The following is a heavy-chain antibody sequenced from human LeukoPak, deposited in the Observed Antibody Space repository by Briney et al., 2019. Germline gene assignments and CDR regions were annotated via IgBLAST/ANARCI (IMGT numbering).Heavy chain of an antibody. Sequence: PGGSLRLSCAASGFTFSSYSMNWVRQAPGKGLEWVSYISSSSSTIYYADSVKGRFTTSRDNAKNSLYLQMNSLRDEDTAVYYCAKKNWELPDYWGQGTLVPVSS. CDR1: GFTFSSYS. V-gene: IGHV3-48*02. CDR3: AKKNWELPDY. J-gene: IGHJ4*02. D-gene: IGHD1-26*01. CDR2: ISSSSSTI.